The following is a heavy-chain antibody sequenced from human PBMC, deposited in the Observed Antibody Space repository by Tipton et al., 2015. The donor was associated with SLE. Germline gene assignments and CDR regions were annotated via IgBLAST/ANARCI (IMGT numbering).Heavy chain of an antibody. CDR2: ISGSGGST. J-gene: IGHJ4*02. V-gene: IGHV3-21*04. CDR3: ARDPDSLVPY. D-gene: IGHD6-6*01. Sequence: SLRLSCAASGFTFSSYSMNWVRQAPGKGLGWVSAISGSGGSTYYADSVKGRFTISRDNAKNSLYLQMNSLRAEDTAVYYCARDPDSLVPYWGQGTLVTVSS. CDR1: GFTFSSYS.